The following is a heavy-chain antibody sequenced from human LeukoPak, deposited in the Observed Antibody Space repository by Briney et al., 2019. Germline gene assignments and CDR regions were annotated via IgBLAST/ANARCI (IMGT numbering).Heavy chain of an antibody. V-gene: IGHV3-33*01. Sequence: GGSLRLSCAASGFTFSNYDMHWVRQAPGKGLEWVAVIWYDGVNNYYADSVKGRFSISRDNSKNALYLQMNSLSAEDTAVYFCARDYSRNSFDYWGQGTLVTVSS. CDR1: GFTFSNYD. D-gene: IGHD6-13*01. J-gene: IGHJ4*02. CDR2: IWYDGVNN. CDR3: ARDYSRNSFDY.